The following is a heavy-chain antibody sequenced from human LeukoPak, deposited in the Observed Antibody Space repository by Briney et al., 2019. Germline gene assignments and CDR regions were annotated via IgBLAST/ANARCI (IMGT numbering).Heavy chain of an antibody. V-gene: IGHV3-7*05. CDR1: GFSFSSHW. CDR3: ARSNREFASGTGDY. CDR2: INQVGSQK. J-gene: IGHJ4*02. D-gene: IGHD1-14*01. Sequence: GGSPRLSCAASGFSFSSHWMSWVRQAPGKGLEWVANINQVGSQKYYVGSVKGRFSISRDNAKNSLYLQMNSLRAEDTAVYYCARSNREFASGTGDYWGQGTLVTVSS.